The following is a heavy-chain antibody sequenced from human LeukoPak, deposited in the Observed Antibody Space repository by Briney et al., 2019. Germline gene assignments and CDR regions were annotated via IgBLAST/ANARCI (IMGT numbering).Heavy chain of an antibody. J-gene: IGHJ4*02. CDR1: GFSFDDYA. CDR3: TTQYYYGSGSYYRLFDY. Sequence: GGSLRLSCAASGFSFDDYAMHWVRQASGKGLEWVGRIRSKANSYATAYAASVKGRFTISRDDSKNTAYLQMNSLKTEDTAVYYCTTQYYYGSGSYYRLFDYWGQGTLVTVSS. V-gene: IGHV3-73*01. D-gene: IGHD3-10*01. CDR2: IRSKANSYAT.